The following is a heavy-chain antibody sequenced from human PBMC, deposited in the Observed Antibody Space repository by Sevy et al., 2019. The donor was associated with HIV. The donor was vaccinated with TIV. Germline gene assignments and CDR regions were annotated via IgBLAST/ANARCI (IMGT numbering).Heavy chain of an antibody. J-gene: IGHJ6*02. V-gene: IGHV3-15*01. CDR3: TTDQGYGDYLDYYYYGMDV. CDR1: GFTFSNAW. D-gene: IGHD4-17*01. Sequence: GGSLRLSCAASGFTFSNAWMIWVRQAPGKGLEWVGRIKSKTDGGTTDYAAPVKGRFTISRDDSKNTLYLQMNSLKTEDTAVYYCTTDQGYGDYLDYYYYGMDVWGQGTTVTVSS. CDR2: IKSKTDGGTT.